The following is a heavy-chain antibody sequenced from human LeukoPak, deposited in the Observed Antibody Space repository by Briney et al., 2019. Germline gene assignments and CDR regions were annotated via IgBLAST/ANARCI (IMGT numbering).Heavy chain of an antibody. CDR1: GYTFIAYH. V-gene: IGHV1-2*06. CDR2: IHPSSGAT. J-gene: IGHJ5*02. D-gene: IGHD2-2*01. Sequence: ASVKVSCKASGYTFIAYHMHWVRQAPGQGLEWMGRIHPSSGATNYAQRFQGRVTMTRDTSTSTVYMELSSLRSEDTAVYFCARDACSSTICQAGGNWFDPWGQGTLVIVS. CDR3: ARDACSSTICQAGGNWFDP.